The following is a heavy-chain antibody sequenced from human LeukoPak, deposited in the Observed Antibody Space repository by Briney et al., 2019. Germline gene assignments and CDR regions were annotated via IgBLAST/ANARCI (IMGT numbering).Heavy chain of an antibody. V-gene: IGHV3-21*01. CDR1: GFTFSSYS. CDR2: ISSSSSYI. Sequence: GGSLRLSCAASGFTFSSYSMNWLRQAPGQGLEWVSSISSSSSYIYYADSVKGRFTISRDNAKNSLYLQMNSLRAEDTAVYYCARAGLVGALDYWGQGTLVTVSS. CDR3: ARAGLVGALDY. J-gene: IGHJ4*02. D-gene: IGHD1-26*01.